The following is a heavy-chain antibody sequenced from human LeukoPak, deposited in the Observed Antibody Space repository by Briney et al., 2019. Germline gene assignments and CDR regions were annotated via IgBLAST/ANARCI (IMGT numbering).Heavy chain of an antibody. Sequence: GGSLRLSCAASGFTVSSNYMSWVRQAPGKGLEWVSVIYSGGSTYYADSVKGRFTISRDNSKNTLYLQMNSLRAEDTAVYYCARGSGWELPHFDYWGQGTLVTVSS. V-gene: IGHV3-66*01. J-gene: IGHJ4*02. D-gene: IGHD1-26*01. CDR1: GFTVSSNY. CDR2: IYSGGST. CDR3: ARGSGWELPHFDY.